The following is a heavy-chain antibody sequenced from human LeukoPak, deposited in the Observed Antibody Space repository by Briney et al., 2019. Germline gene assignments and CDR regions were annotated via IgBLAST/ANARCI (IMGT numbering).Heavy chain of an antibody. J-gene: IGHJ4*02. CDR1: GGSFSGYY. D-gene: IGHD1-14*01. CDR2: INHSGST. V-gene: IGHV4-34*01. Sequence: SETLSLTCAVYGGSFSGYYWSWIRQPPGKGLEWMGEINHSGSTNYNPSHKSRVTISVDTSKNQFSLKLSSVTAADTAVYYCARGPIARLYGTLDYWGQGTLVTVSS. CDR3: ARGPIARLYGTLDY.